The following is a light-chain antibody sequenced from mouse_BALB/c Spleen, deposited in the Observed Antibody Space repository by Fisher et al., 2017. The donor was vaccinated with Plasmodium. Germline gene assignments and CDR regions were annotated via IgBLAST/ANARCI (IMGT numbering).Light chain of an antibody. CDR1: QSLVHSYGSTY. V-gene: IGKV1-110*01. CDR2: KVS. J-gene: IGKJ5*01. CDR3: SQSTHLPLT. Sequence: DIVITQTTLSLPVSLGDQASISCRSSQSLVHSYGSTYLHWYVQKPGQSPKLMIYKVSTRFSGVPDRFSGSGAGADFTLKNSRVEAEDLGVYFCSQSTHLPLTFGAGTKLELK.